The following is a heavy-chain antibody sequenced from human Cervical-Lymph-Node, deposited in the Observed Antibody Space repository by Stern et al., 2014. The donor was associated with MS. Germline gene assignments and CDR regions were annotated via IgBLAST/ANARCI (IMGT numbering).Heavy chain of an antibody. CDR1: GVSVTSSSFY. J-gene: IGHJ4*02. CDR3: VRDGLTGSDY. CDR2: VHSSGNT. V-gene: IGHV4-61*01. D-gene: IGHD1-20*01. Sequence: VQLQESGPGLWKPSETLSLNCSVSGVSVTSSSFYWSWLRQAPGKGLEWIGHVHSSGNTSYNPSLRSRVTISVDTSKNQFSLRLDSVTAADTAMYYCVRDGLTGSDYWGQGTLVAVSS.